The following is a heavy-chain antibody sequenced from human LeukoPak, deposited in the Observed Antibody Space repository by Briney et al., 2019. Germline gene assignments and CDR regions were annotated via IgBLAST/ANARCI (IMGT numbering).Heavy chain of an antibody. CDR2: VYYSGST. D-gene: IGHD5-12*01. V-gene: IGHV4-39*07. J-gene: IGHJ4*02. CDR3: ARGQYSGNDKVIFDN. CDR1: GDPISSSSYH. Sequence: PSETLSLTCTVSGDPISSSSYHWGWIRQPPGKGLEWFGSVYYSGSTYYNPSLKSRATISVDTSKDQFSLKLSSVTAADTAVYYCARGQYSGNDKVIFDNWGQGTLVTVSS.